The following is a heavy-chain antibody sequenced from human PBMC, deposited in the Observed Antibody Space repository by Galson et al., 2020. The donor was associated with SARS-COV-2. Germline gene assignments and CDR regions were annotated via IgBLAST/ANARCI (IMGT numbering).Heavy chain of an antibody. V-gene: IGHV3-21*01. CDR3: ARQYDGRSQDGFDV. J-gene: IGHJ3*01. CDR2: ISSGSTYI. CDR1: GFTFNIYT. Sequence: NSGGSLRLSCAASGFTFNIYTMNWVRQAPGKGLEWVSFISSGSTYIYYAASVKGRFTISRDNSKNSVSLQMNSLTAEDTAVYFCARQYDGRSQDGFDVWGQGTMVTVSS. D-gene: IGHD1-26*01.